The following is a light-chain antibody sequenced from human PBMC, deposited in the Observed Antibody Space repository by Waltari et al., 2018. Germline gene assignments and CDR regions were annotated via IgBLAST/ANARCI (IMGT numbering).Light chain of an antibody. CDR2: DSS. CDR3: HQYGSSPHT. CDR1: QYVGSNF. Sequence: DIVLTQSPGTLSLSPGERATLSCRASQYVGSNFLAWYQQKPGQAPRLLIYDSSNRATGIPGRFSGSGSGTDFTLTISGLEPEDFAVYHCHQYGSSPHTFGGGTKVEIE. J-gene: IGKJ4*01. V-gene: IGKV3-20*01.